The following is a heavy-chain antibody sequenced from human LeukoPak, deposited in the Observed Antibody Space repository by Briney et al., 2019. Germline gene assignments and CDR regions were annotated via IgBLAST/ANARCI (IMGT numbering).Heavy chain of an antibody. CDR3: ARYVVYGSGKYYFDY. J-gene: IGHJ4*02. CDR2: INYSGST. CDR1: GGSISSISYF. D-gene: IGHD3-10*01. Sequence: SETLSLTCTVSGGSISSISYFWGWIRQPPGKGLEWIASINYSGSTYYNPSLKSRVTISVDTSENQFSLKLSSVTAADTAVYYCARYVVYGSGKYYFDYWGQGTLVTVSS. V-gene: IGHV4-39*01.